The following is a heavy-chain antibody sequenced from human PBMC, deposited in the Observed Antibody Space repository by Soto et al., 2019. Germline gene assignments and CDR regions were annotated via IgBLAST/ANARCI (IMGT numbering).Heavy chain of an antibody. J-gene: IGHJ4*02. V-gene: IGHV3-30*18. CDR3: AKMTRGYTYGLDY. Sequence: QLVESGGGVVQPGRSLRLSCETSGFTFRSYGMHWVRQAPGTGLAWVAVISFDGSDLYYADSVRGRFTISRDNSKSTLTLQMNRLRAEDTAVYYCAKMTRGYTYGLDYWGQGTLVTVSS. D-gene: IGHD5-12*01. CDR1: GFTFRSYG. CDR2: ISFDGSDL.